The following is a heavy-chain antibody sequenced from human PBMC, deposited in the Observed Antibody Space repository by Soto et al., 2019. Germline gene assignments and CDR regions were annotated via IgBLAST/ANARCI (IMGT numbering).Heavy chain of an antibody. Sequence: ASVKVSCKASGGTFSSYTISWVRQAPGQGLEWMGRIIPILGIANYAQKFQGRVTITADKSTSTAYMELSSLRSEDTAGYYCARGAYCTNGVCYGPLDVWGKGTTVTVSS. D-gene: IGHD2-8*01. CDR3: ARGAYCTNGVCYGPLDV. CDR1: GGTFSSYT. CDR2: IIPILGIA. V-gene: IGHV1-69*02. J-gene: IGHJ6*04.